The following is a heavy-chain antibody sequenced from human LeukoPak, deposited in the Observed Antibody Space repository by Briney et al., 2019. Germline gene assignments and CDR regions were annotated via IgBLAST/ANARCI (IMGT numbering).Heavy chain of an antibody. D-gene: IGHD2-2*01. CDR2: IYYSGST. Sequence: SETLSLTCTVSGGSISSYYWSWIRQPPGKGLEWIGYIYYSGSTNYNPSLKSRVTISVDTSKNQFSLKLSSVTAADTAVYYCARAPRGYCSSTSCALGYYMDVWGKGTTVTVSS. CDR3: ARAPRGYCSSTSCALGYYMDV. V-gene: IGHV4-59*01. CDR1: GGSISSYY. J-gene: IGHJ6*03.